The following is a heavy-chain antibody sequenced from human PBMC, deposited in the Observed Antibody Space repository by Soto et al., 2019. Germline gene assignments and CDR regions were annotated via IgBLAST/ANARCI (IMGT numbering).Heavy chain of an antibody. CDR3: ARAGITMVRGAPSEYFQH. V-gene: IGHV1-69*13. J-gene: IGHJ1*01. CDR2: IIPIFGTA. D-gene: IGHD3-10*01. CDR1: GDTVSSYA. Sequence: SVKVSCKASGDTVSSYAISWVRKAPGQGLEWMGGIIPIFGTANYAQKFQGRVTITADESTSTAYMELSSLRSEDTAVYYCARAGITMVRGAPSEYFQHWGQGTLVTVSS.